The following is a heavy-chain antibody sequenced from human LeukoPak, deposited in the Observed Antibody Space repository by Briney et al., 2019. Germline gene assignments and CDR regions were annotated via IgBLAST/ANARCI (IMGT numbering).Heavy chain of an antibody. CDR3: ARGTVFRVFDY. Sequence: GESLRLSCAASGFAVSSNYMSWVRQAPGKGLEWVSVIYSGGSTYYADSVKGRFTISRDNSKNTLYLQMNSLRAEDTAVYYCARGTVFRVFDYWGQGTLVTVSS. V-gene: IGHV3-53*01. CDR2: IYSGGST. CDR1: GFAVSSNY. D-gene: IGHD3-10*02. J-gene: IGHJ4*02.